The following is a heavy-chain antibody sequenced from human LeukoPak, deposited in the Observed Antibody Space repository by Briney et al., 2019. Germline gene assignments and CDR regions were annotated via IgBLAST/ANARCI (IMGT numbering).Heavy chain of an antibody. J-gene: IGHJ4*02. CDR2: IYYSGST. CDR1: GDSISTSSYY. CDR3: ARTYYYDYRQIDY. D-gene: IGHD3-22*01. Sequence: SETLSLTCTVSGDSISTSSYYWGWIRQPPGKGLEWLGSIYYSGSTYYNPSLKSRVTISVDTSKNQFSLNLYSVTAADTAVFYCARTYYYDYRQIDYWGQGTLVTVSS. V-gene: IGHV4-39*01.